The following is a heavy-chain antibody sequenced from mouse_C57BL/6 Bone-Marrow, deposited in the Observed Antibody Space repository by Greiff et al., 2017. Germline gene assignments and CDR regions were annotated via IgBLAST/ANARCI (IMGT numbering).Heavy chain of an antibody. J-gene: IGHJ1*03. CDR2: VYPYNGGT. Sequence: VQLQQSGPVLVKPGPSVKISCKASGFTFTDYYMHWVKQSHGKSLEWIGLVYPYNGGTSYNQKFKGKATLTVDTSSSTAYMELNSLTSEDSAVYYCARITTVVATRTSWYFDVWGTGTTVTVSS. CDR1: GFTFTDYY. D-gene: IGHD1-1*01. V-gene: IGHV1-36*01. CDR3: ARITTVVATRTSWYFDV.